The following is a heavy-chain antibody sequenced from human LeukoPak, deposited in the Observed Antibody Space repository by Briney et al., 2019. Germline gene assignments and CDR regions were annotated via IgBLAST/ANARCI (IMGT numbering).Heavy chain of an antibody. Sequence: PSETLSLTCTVSGGSISNYYWTWIRQPPGKGLEWIGRLYIGGNTDYNPSLKSRVTMSVDTSNNQFSLKVTSVTAADTALYYCARESRVVPGDGYYLDAWGQGTLVTVSS. CDR2: LYIGGNT. D-gene: IGHD2-2*01. CDR3: ARESRVVPGDGYYLDA. V-gene: IGHV4-4*07. J-gene: IGHJ4*02. CDR1: GGSISNYY.